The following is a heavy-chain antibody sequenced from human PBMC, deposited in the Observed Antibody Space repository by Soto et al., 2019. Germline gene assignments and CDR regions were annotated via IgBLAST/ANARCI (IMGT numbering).Heavy chain of an antibody. D-gene: IGHD3-3*01. CDR1: GFSLSTSGVG. CDR3: AHRYIPPYKSITIFGVVIAGFDP. CDR2: IYWDDDK. J-gene: IGHJ5*02. V-gene: IGHV2-5*02. Sequence: SGPTLVNPTQTLTLTCTFSGFSLSTSGVGVGWIRQPPGKALEWLALIYWDDDKRYSPSLKSRLTITKDTSKNQVVLTMTNMDPVDTATYYCAHRYIPPYKSITIFGVVIAGFDPWGQGTLVTVSS.